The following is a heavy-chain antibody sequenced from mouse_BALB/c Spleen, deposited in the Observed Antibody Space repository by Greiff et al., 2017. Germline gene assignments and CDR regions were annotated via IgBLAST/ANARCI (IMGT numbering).Heavy chain of an antibody. CDR1: GYAFTNYL. CDR3: ARANSSGYEAY. CDR2: INPGSGGT. D-gene: IGHD3-1*01. J-gene: IGHJ3*01. V-gene: IGHV1-54*01. Sequence: QVQLQQSGAELVRPGTSVKVSCKASGYAFTNYLIEWVKQRPGQGLEWIGVINPGSGGTNYNEKFKGKATLTADKSSSTAYMQLSSLTSDDSAVYFWARANSSGYEAYGGKGTLVTVSA.